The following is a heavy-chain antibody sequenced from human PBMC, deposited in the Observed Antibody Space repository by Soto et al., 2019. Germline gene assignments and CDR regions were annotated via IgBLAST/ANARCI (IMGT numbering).Heavy chain of an antibody. CDR3: ARGRGYQDAFDI. J-gene: IGHJ3*02. CDR1: GGPISSYY. CDR2: IYYSGST. D-gene: IGHD2-2*01. Sequence: SETLSLTCTVSGGPISSYYWSWIRQPPGKGLEWIGYIYYSGSTNYNPSLKSRVTISVDTSKNQFSLKLSSVTAADTAVYYCARGRGYQDAFDIWGQGTMVTVSS. V-gene: IGHV4-59*01.